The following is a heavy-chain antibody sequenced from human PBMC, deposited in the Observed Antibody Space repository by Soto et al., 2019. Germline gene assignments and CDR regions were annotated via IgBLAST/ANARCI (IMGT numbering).Heavy chain of an antibody. V-gene: IGHV3-30*03. CDR2: ISYDGSNK. J-gene: IGHJ4*02. CDR3: VPWFGAFDY. Sequence: QVPLLESGGGVVQPGRSLSLSCAASGFTFSSYGMHWVRQAPGKGLEWVAVISYDGSNKYYADSVKGRFTISRDNSKNTLYLQMTRLRAEDTAVYYCVPWFGAFDYWGQGTRVTVSS. CDR1: GFTFSSYG. D-gene: IGHD3-10*01.